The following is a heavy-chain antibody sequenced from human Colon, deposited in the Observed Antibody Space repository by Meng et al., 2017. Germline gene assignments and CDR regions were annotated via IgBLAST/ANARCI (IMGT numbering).Heavy chain of an antibody. J-gene: IGHJ6*02. V-gene: IGHV1-69*10. CDR1: GGTFSNYG. Sequence: SVKVSCKAFGGTFSNYGLSWVRQGPGQGLEWMGGIIPMLGQADYAQRFQGRVTITADDSTSTAYMELSSLTSADTVVYYCGRPHAPWNDHYAMDVWGQGTAVTVSS. CDR3: GRPHAPWNDHYAMDV. CDR2: IIPMLGQA. D-gene: IGHD1-1*01.